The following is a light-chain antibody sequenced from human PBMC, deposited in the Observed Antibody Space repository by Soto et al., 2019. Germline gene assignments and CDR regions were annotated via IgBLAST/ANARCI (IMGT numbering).Light chain of an antibody. J-gene: IGKJ1*01. CDR2: GAS. V-gene: IGKV3-15*01. CDR3: QQDNNRPPWT. Sequence: EIVRTQSPATLYVSPGESDTLSCRARQSVSSNLAWYEQKPGQAPRLLIYGASTMATDIPARFSGSESGTEFTLTINILQSEDFAVYYCQQDNNRPPWTCDQGTNVEIK. CDR1: QSVSSN.